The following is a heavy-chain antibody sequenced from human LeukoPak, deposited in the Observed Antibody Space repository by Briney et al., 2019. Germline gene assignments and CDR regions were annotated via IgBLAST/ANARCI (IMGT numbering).Heavy chain of an antibody. J-gene: IGHJ6*03. Sequence: PSETLSLTCTVSGGSISSGDYYWSWIRQPPGKGLEWIGYIYYSGSTYYNPSLKSRVTISVDTSKNQFSLKLRSVTAADTAVYYCASGPPIYYYYMDVWGKGTTVTVSS. CDR1: GGSISSGDYY. CDR3: ASGPPIYYYYMDV. V-gene: IGHV4-30-4*08. CDR2: IYYSGST.